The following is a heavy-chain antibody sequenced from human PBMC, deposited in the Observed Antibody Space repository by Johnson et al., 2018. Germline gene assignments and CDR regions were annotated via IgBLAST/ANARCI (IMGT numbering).Heavy chain of an antibody. Sequence: VQLQESGGGLVQPGGSLRLSCAASGFTFSSYWMHWVRQAPGKGLVGVSRINSDGSNPSYADSVKGRFTISRDNAKNTLYLQMNSLKAQDTAVYYCAREGAVGPLDVWGKGTTVTVAS. CDR1: GFTFSSYW. CDR2: INSDGSNP. CDR3: AREGAVGPLDV. D-gene: IGHD6-19*01. V-gene: IGHV3-74*01. J-gene: IGHJ6*04.